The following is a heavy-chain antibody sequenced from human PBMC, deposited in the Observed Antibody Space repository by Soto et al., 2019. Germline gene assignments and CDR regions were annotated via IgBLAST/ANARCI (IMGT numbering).Heavy chain of an antibody. CDR2: MFYGVST. CDR3: ARLPSRHLVDY. V-gene: IGHV4-39*01. D-gene: IGHD3-3*02. Sequence: SETLSLTCTVSGSSINSSGYYWGWIRQPPGKGLEWIGSMFYGVSTYYNPSLKSRVTVSVDTSKDQFSLNLRSVTAADTAVYYCARLPSRHLVDYWGQGTLVTVSS. J-gene: IGHJ4*02. CDR1: GSSINSSGYY.